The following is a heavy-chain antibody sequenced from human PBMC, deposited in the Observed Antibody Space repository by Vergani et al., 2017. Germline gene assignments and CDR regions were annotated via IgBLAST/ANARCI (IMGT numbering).Heavy chain of an antibody. CDR1: GFTFSSYS. D-gene: IGHD3-16*02. J-gene: IGHJ4*02. CDR3: ARDSYDYIWGSYRDY. CDR2: ISSSSSTI. Sequence: EVQLLESGGGLVQPGGSLRLSCAASGFTFSSYSMNWVRQAPGKGLEWVSYISSSSSTIYYADSVKGRFTISRDNAKNSLYLQMNSLRAEDTAVYYCARDSYDYIWGSYRDYWGQGTLVTVSS. V-gene: IGHV3-48*01.